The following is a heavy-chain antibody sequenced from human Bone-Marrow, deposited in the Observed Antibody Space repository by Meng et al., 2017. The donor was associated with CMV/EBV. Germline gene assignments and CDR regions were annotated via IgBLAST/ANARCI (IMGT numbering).Heavy chain of an antibody. CDR2: IYNSGST. CDR3: ARVLSGWLDP. CDR1: GGSISTYY. V-gene: IGHV4-59*01. Sequence: SETLSLTCIVSGGSISTYYWSWIRQPPGKGLEWIGDIYNSGSTNYNPSLQSRVIISVDTSKNQFSLKVRSVTAADTAVYYCARVLSGWLDPWGQGTLVTVSS. J-gene: IGHJ5*02.